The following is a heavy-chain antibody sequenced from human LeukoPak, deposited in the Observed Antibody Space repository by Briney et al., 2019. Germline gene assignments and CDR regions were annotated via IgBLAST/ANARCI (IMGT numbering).Heavy chain of an antibody. Sequence: ASVKVSCKASGYTFTSYYMHWVRQAPGQGLEWMGIINPSGGTTSYAQKFQGRVTMTRDTSTSTVCMELSSLRSEDTAVYYCARARRAGGFDPWGQGTLVTVSS. CDR3: ARARRAGGFDP. V-gene: IGHV1-46*01. CDR2: INPSGGTT. J-gene: IGHJ5*02. CDR1: GYTFTSYY.